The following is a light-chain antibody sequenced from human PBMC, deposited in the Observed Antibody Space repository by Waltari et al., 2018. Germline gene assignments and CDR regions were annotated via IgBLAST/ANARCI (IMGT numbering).Light chain of an antibody. V-gene: IGLV3-21*04. Sequence: SYVLTQPPSVSVAPGKTASITCGGNDIGSKSVYWYQQKPGQAPVLVIYYDSDRPSGIPERVSGSNSGNTATLTISRVEAGDEADYYCQVWDSSSGHRVFGGGTKLTVL. CDR3: QVWDSSSGHRV. J-gene: IGLJ3*02. CDR2: YDS. CDR1: DIGSKS.